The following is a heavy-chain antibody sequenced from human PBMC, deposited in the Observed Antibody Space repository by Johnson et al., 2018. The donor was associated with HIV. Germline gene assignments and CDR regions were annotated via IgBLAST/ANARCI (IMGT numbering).Heavy chain of an antibody. CDR2: IKQDGSEK. D-gene: IGHD7-27*01. CDR1: GFIFSDYY. J-gene: IGHJ3*02. Sequence: VQLVESGGGLVKPGGSLRLSCAASGFIFSDYYMSWIRQAPGKGLEWVANIKQDGSEKYYVDSVKGRFTISRDNSKNTLYLQMDSLRAEDTAVYYCARVKSYGNWGSRKGGRESRAAFDIWGQGTMVSVSS. CDR3: ARVKSYGNWGSRKGGRESRAAFDI. V-gene: IGHV3-7*01.